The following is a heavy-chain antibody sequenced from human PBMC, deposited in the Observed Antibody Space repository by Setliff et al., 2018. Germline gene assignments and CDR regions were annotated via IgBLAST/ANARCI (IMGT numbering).Heavy chain of an antibody. CDR2: THIDGIT. Sequence: GGSLRLSCATSGFSFSDHSMDWVRQAPGKGLEWVSKTHIDGITVYSDSVKGRSIIYRDNARNSLHLQMNSLRAEDTAIYFCARRLPYYGMDVWGQGTTVTVSS. V-gene: IGHV3-11*04. J-gene: IGHJ6*02. CDR1: GFSFSDHS. CDR3: ARRLPYYGMDV. D-gene: IGHD2-15*01.